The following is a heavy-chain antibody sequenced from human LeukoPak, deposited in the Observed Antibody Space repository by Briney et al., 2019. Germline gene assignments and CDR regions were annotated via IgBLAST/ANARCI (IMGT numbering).Heavy chain of an antibody. J-gene: IGHJ4*02. CDR1: GYTFTGYY. Sequence: ASVKVSCKASGYTFTGYYLHWVRQAPGQGLEWMGWINPNSGGTNYAQKFQGRVTMTRDTSISTAYMELSRLRSDDTAVYYCARVSDIEFPTSSFDYWGQGTLVTVSS. V-gene: IGHV1-2*02. CDR3: ARVSDIEFPTSSFDY. D-gene: IGHD2-15*01. CDR2: INPNSGGT.